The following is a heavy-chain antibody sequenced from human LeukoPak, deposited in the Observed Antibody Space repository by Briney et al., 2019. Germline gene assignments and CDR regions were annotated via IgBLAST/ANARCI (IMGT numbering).Heavy chain of an antibody. CDR3: ARLAAVPG. Sequence: ASVKVSCKASGYTFTGYYLHWVRQAPGQGLEWMGWIHPASGGTNCAQKFQGRVTMTRDTSVSTAYMELSSLRSDDTAVYYCARLAAVPGWGQGTLVIVSS. V-gene: IGHV1-2*02. CDR2: IHPASGGT. J-gene: IGHJ1*01. D-gene: IGHD6-19*01. CDR1: GYTFTGYY.